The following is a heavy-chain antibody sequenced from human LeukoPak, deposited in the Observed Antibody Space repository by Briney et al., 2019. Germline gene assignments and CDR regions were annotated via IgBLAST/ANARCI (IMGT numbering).Heavy chain of an antibody. V-gene: IGHV4-4*07. Sequence: SETLSLTCTVSGGSISSYYWSWIRQPAGKGLEWIGRIYVSGSTNYNPPLKSRVTISVDTSKNQFSLKLSSVTAADTAVYYCARGGRSTIFGLRPYYFDYWGQGTLVTVSS. CDR2: IYVSGST. CDR3: ARGGRSTIFGLRPYYFDY. CDR1: GGSISSYY. J-gene: IGHJ4*02. D-gene: IGHD3-3*01.